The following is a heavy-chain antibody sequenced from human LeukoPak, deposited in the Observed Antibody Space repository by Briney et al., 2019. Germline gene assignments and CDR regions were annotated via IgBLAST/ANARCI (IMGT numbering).Heavy chain of an antibody. V-gene: IGHV1-8*03. CDR2: MNPNSGST. Sequence: GASVKDSCKASGYTFTSYDINWVRQATGQGLEWMGWMNPNSGSTGYAQKFQGRVTITRNTSISTAYMELSGLRSEDTAVYYCARGRSTGYPYYFDYWGQGTLATVSS. D-gene: IGHD5-12*01. CDR3: ARGRSTGYPYYFDY. CDR1: GYTFTSYD. J-gene: IGHJ4*02.